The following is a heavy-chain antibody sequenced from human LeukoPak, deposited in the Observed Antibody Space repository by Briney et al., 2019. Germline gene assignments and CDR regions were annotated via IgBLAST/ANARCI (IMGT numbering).Heavy chain of an antibody. D-gene: IGHD6-6*01. J-gene: IGHJ4*02. CDR2: IYYSGST. V-gene: IGHV4-39*07. Sequence: SETLSLTCTVSGGSISSSSYYWGWIRQPPGKGLEWIGSIYYSGSTYYNPSLKSRVTISVDTSKNQFSLKLRSVTAADTAVYYCARIAYSSSTDYWGQGTLVTVSS. CDR3: ARIAYSSSTDY. CDR1: GGSISSSSYY.